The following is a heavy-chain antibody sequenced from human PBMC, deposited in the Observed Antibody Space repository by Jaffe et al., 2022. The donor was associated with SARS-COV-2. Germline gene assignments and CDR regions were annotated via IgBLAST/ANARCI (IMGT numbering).Heavy chain of an antibody. D-gene: IGHD1-20*01. V-gene: IGHV3-74*01. CDR1: GFIFSSHW. J-gene: IGHJ3*02. CDR3: ARAHNGALDI. CDR2: INSDGSST. Sequence: EVQLVESGGGLVQPGGSLRLSCAASGFIFSSHWIDWVRQTPGKGLVWVSRINSDGSSTIYADSVKGRFTISRDNAKNTLYLQMNSLRTEDTAVYYCARAHNGALDIWGHGTMVTVSS.